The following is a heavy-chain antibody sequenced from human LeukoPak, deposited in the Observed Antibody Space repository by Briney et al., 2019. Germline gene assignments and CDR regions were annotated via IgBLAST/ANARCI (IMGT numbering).Heavy chain of an antibody. CDR2: IYYSGST. D-gene: IGHD6-19*01. Sequence: SQTLSLTCTVSGGSISSGGYYWSWIRQHPGKGLEWIGYIYYSGSTYYNPSLKSQVTISVDTSKNQFSLKLSSVTAADTAVYYCARVHSSGQRMDVWGQGTTVTVSS. V-gene: IGHV4-31*01. J-gene: IGHJ6*02. CDR1: GGSISSGGYY. CDR3: ARVHSSGQRMDV.